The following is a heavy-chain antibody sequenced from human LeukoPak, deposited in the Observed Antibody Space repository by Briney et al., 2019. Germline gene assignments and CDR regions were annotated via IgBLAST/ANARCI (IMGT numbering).Heavy chain of an antibody. CDR2: IYYSGST. Sequence: SETLSLTCTVSGGSISSYYWSWIRQPPGKGLEWIGYIYYSGSTNYNPSLKSRVTILVDTSKNQVSLKLSSVTAADTAVYFCARDWGVGGRPGYMDVWGEGTTVTVSS. CDR3: ARDWGVGGRPGYMDV. D-gene: IGHD6-6*01. CDR1: GGSISSYY. V-gene: IGHV4-59*01. J-gene: IGHJ6*03.